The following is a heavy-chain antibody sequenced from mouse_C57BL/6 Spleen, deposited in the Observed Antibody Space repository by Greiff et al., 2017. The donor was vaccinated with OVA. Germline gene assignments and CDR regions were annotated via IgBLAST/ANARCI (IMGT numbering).Heavy chain of an antibody. CDR2: INPNYGTT. CDR1: GYSFTDYN. J-gene: IGHJ2*01. V-gene: IGHV1-39*01. D-gene: IGHD2-10*02. Sequence: EVKVVESGPELVKPGASVKISCKASGYSFTDYNMNWVKQSNGKSLEWIGVINPNYGTTSYNQKFKGKATLTVDQSSSTAYMQLNSLTSEDSAVYYCARSRGSYGNYYPFDDWGQGTTLTVSA. CDR3: ARSRGSYGNYYPFDD.